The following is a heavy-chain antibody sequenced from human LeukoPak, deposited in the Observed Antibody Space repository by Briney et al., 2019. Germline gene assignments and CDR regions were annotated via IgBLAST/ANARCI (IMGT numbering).Heavy chain of an antibody. V-gene: IGHV3-49*04. CDR1: GFTFGDYA. CDR2: IRSNAYGGTT. Sequence: GRSLRLSCTASGFTFGDYAMSWVRQAPGKGLEWVCFIRSNAYGGTTEYAASVKGRFTISREDPKRVAYLQMNSLKTEDTAVYYCTARRGGSRLDYWGQGTLVTVSS. D-gene: IGHD1-26*01. J-gene: IGHJ4*02. CDR3: TARRGGSRLDY.